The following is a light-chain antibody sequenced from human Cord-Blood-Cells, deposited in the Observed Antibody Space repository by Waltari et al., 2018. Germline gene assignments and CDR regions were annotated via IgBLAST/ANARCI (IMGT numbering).Light chain of an antibody. CDR2: DAS. CDR1: QGISSW. J-gene: IGKJ3*01. CDR3: QQANSFPFP. Sequence: DIQMTQSPSSVSASVGDRVTITWRASQGISSWLAWYQQKPGEAPKLLIYDASSLQSGVPSRFSSSGSATAFTLTTSSLQPADFATYYCQQANSFPFPFGPGTKVDIK. V-gene: IGKV1-12*01.